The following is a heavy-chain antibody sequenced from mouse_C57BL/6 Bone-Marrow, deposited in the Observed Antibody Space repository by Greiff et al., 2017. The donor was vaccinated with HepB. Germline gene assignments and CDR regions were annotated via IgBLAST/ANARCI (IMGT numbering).Heavy chain of an antibody. CDR1: GYTFTDYY. CDR3: ARRDYGNYGYFDV. J-gene: IGHJ1*03. Sequence: EVQLQQSGPELVKPGASVKISCKASGYTFTDYYMNWVKQSHGKSLEWIGDINPNNGGTSYNQKFKGKATLTVDKSSSTAYMELRSLTSEDSAVYYCARRDYGNYGYFDVWGTGTTVTVSS. D-gene: IGHD2-1*01. V-gene: IGHV1-26*01. CDR2: INPNNGGT.